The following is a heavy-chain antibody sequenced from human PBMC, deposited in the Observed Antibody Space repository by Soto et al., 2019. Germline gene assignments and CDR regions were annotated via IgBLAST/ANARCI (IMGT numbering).Heavy chain of an antibody. CDR2: ISDYGANT. D-gene: IGHD3-22*01. Sequence: EVQVLESGGGLVQPGGYLRLSCAASGFMSWVRQAPGKGLEWVSAISDYGANTYYVDSVKGRFTISRDNAKNTLYLQMNSLRAEDTAVYYCAKGFSGHYYDFRGQGTLVTVSS. V-gene: IGHV3-23*01. J-gene: IGHJ4*02. CDR1: GF. CDR3: AKGFSGHYYDF.